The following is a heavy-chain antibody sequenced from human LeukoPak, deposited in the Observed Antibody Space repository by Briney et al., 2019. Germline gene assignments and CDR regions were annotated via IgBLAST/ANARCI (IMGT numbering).Heavy chain of an antibody. CDR3: TAIRPDY. J-gene: IGHJ4*02. D-gene: IGHD2-21*02. CDR2: IKSDVRST. V-gene: IGHV3-74*01. Sequence: GGSLRLSCAASGFTFSTSWMHWVSQAPGKGLVWVARIKSDVRSTDYADSVKGRFTISRDDANNILYLQMNSLRAEDTAVYYCTAIRPDYLRQGTVVTVSS. CDR1: GFTFSTSW.